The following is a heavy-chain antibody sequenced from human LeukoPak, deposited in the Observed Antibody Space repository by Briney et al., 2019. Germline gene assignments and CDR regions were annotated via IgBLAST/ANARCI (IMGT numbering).Heavy chain of an antibody. J-gene: IGHJ4*02. Sequence: GGSLRLSCAASGFTFSASTMHWVRQAPGKGLEWVSSISSSSSYIYYADSVKGRFTISRDNAKNSLYLQMNSLRAEDTAVYYCARYYDSSGYFYWGQGTLVTVSS. D-gene: IGHD3-22*01. CDR1: GFTFSAST. CDR2: ISSSSSYI. V-gene: IGHV3-21*01. CDR3: ARYYDSSGYFY.